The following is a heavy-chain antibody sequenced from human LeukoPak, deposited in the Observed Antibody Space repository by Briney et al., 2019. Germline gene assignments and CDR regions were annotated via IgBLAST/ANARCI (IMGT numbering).Heavy chain of an antibody. CDR1: GGSISSNSYY. CDR3: ARAQTPWAPGIAAAGSYYFDY. CDR2: INHSGST. J-gene: IGHJ4*02. V-gene: IGHV4-39*07. D-gene: IGHD6-13*01. Sequence: SETLSLTCTVSGGSISSNSYYWGWIRQPPGKGLEWIGEINHSGSTNYNPSLKSRVTMSVDTSKNQFSLKLSSVTAADTAVYYCARAQTPWAPGIAAAGSYYFDYWGQGTLVTVSS.